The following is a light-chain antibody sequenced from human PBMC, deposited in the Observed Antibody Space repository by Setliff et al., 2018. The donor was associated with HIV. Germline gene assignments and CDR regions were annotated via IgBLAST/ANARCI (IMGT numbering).Light chain of an antibody. CDR1: NTDVTPFYY. Sequence: QSVLTQPASVSGSPGQSITVSCSKTNTDVTPFYYVSWHHQHPGKAPKLMLYDISNRPSGVSSRFSGSRSVSTASLTLSGLQADDEAHYYCSSYTTANTWVVGEGTK. V-gene: IGLV2-14*03. CDR2: DIS. J-gene: IGLJ3*02. CDR3: SSYTTANTWV.